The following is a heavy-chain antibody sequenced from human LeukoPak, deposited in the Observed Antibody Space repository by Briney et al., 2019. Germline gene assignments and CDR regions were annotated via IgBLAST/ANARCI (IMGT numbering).Heavy chain of an antibody. V-gene: IGHV4-59*08. Sequence: SETLSLTCTVSGGSISSYYWSWIRQPPGKGLEWIGYIYYSGSTNYNPSLKSRVTISVDTSKNQFSLKLSSVTAADTAVYYCARHRTTVTLYNWFDPWGQGTLVTVSS. CDR1: GGSISSYY. CDR2: IYYSGST. CDR3: ARHRTTVTLYNWFDP. J-gene: IGHJ5*02. D-gene: IGHD4-17*01.